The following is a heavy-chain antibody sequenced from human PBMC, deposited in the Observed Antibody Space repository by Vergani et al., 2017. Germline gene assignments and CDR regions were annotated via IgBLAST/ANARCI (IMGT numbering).Heavy chain of an antibody. CDR2: IDWDDDK. CDR3: ARIPDYDYGMDV. Sequence: QVTLKESGPALVKPTQTLTLTCTFSGFSLSTSGMRVSWIRQTPGKALEWLARIDWDDDKFYSTSLKTRLTISKDTSKNQVVLTMTNMDPVDTATYYCARIPDYDYGMDVWGQGTTVTVSS. J-gene: IGHJ6*02. CDR1: GFSLSTSGMR. V-gene: IGHV2-70*04.